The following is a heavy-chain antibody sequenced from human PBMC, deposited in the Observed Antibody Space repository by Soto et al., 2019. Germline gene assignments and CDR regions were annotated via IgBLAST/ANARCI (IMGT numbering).Heavy chain of an antibody. CDR2: INQSGST. V-gene: IGHV4-34*01. Sequence: QVQLQQWGAGLLKPSETLSLTCAVSGGSFSGYYWSWIRQPPGKGLEWIGEINQSGSTNYNPSIKSRVTISVDTSKNQFPLKLSSVTAADTAVYYCAGTYSSSWSPFDYWGQGTLVTVSS. CDR3: AGTYSSSWSPFDY. J-gene: IGHJ4*02. CDR1: GGSFSGYY. D-gene: IGHD6-13*01.